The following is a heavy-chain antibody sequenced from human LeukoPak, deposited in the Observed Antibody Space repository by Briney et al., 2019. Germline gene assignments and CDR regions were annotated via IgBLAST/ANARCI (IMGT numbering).Heavy chain of an antibody. V-gene: IGHV4-34*01. CDR1: GGSFSGYY. D-gene: IGHD2-8*01. J-gene: IGHJ5*02. CDR3: ATPRRYCTNGVCQYWFDP. Sequence: PSETLSLTCAVYGGSFSGYYWSWIRQPPGKGLEWIGEINHSGSTNYNPSLKSRVTISVDTSKNQFSLKLSSVTAADTAVYYCATPRRYCTNGVCQYWFDPWGQGTLVTVSS. CDR2: INHSGST.